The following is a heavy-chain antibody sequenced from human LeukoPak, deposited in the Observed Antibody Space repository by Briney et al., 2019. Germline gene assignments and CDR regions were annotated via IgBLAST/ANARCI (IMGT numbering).Heavy chain of an antibody. Sequence: SETLSLTCAVYGGSFSGYYWSWIRQPPGKGLEWIGEINHSGSTNYNPSLKSRVTISVDKSKNQFSLKLSSVTAADTAVYYCARDMMPYYDILTGPSNWFDPWGQGTLVTVSS. CDR3: ARDMMPYYDILTGPSNWFDP. J-gene: IGHJ5*02. D-gene: IGHD3-9*01. CDR2: INHSGST. V-gene: IGHV4-34*01. CDR1: GGSFSGYY.